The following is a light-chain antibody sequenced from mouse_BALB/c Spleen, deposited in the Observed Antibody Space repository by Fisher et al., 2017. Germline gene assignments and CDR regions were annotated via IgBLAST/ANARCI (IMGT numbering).Light chain of an antibody. CDR3: QQWSSYPPIT. V-gene: IGKV4-57*01. J-gene: IGKJ4*01. CDR2: STS. Sequence: IVLTQSPAIMSASPGEKVTMTCSASSSVSYMYWYQQKPGTSPKLWIYSTSNLASGVPARFSGSGSGTSYSLTISRMEAEDAATYYCQQWSSYPPITFGSGTKLEIK. CDR1: SSVSY.